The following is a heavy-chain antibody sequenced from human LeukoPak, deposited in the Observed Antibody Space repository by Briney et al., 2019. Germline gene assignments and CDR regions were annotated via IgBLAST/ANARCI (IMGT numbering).Heavy chain of an antibody. CDR2: IRGDGSEK. Sequence: ESLRLSCAASGFTFRFYWVALVRQAPGEGLGWVADIRGDGSEKKYVDSVKGRFTISRDNAKNSLYLQMDNLRAEDTAMYYCARTSSITCYDYWGRGTLVTVSS. CDR3: ARTSSITCYDY. CDR1: GFTFRFYW. D-gene: IGHD2-2*01. V-gene: IGHV3-7*03. J-gene: IGHJ4*02.